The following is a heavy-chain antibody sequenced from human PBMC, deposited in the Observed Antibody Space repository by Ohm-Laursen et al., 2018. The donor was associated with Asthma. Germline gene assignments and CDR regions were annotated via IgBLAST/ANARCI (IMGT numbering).Heavy chain of an antibody. CDR3: ARSNGRDCFDV. CDR2: VYGDGSNT. D-gene: IGHD2-21*01. Sequence: SLRLSCTASVFTFSTYWMHWVRQAPGKGLVWVSRVYGDGSNTIYAYSVKGRFTISRDNSGNTLYLQMNSLTAEDTAVYYCARSNGRDCFDVWGQGTMVTVSS. V-gene: IGHV3-74*01. J-gene: IGHJ3*01. CDR1: VFTFSTYW.